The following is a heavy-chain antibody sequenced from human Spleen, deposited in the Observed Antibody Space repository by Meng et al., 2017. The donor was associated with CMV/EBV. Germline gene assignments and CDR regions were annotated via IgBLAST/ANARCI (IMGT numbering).Heavy chain of an antibody. CDR3: AREGFDPYYYDSSAMPTGYNWFDP. Sequence: SSWGRQAPGQGLEWMGGIIPILGIANYAQKFQGRVTITADKSTSTAYMELSSLRSEDTAVYYCAREGFDPYYYDSSAMPTGYNWFDPWGQGTLVTVSS. J-gene: IGHJ5*02. D-gene: IGHD3-22*01. CDR2: IIPILGIA. V-gene: IGHV1-69*10.